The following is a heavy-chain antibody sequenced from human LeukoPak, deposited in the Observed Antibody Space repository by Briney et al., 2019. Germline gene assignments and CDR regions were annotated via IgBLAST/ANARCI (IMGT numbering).Heavy chain of an antibody. J-gene: IGHJ4*02. CDR1: GFTFSSYA. D-gene: IGHD3-10*01. Sequence: GGSLRLSCAASGFTFSSYAMSWVRQAPGKGLEWVSAISGSGGSTYYADSVKGRFTISRDNSKNTRYLQMNSLRADYTAVYYCAISNYDGSGSFDYWGQGTLVTVSS. CDR2: ISGSGGST. V-gene: IGHV3-23*01. CDR3: AISNYDGSGSFDY.